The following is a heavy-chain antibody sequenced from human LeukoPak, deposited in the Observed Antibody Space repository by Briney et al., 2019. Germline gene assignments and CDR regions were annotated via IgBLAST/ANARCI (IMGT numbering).Heavy chain of an antibody. CDR1: GGTLSSYA. CDR2: ISAYNGNT. D-gene: IGHD6-13*01. J-gene: IGHJ4*02. Sequence: ASVKVSCKASGGTLSSYAISWVRQAPGQGLEWMGWISAYNGNTNYAQKLQGRVTMTTDTSTSTAYMELRSLRSDDTAVYYCARGLAAGDLYYFDYWGQGTLVTVSS. V-gene: IGHV1-18*01. CDR3: ARGLAAGDLYYFDY.